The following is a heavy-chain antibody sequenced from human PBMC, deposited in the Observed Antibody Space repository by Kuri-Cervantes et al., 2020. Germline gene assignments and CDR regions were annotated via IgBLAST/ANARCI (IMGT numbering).Heavy chain of an antibody. CDR1: GGSCSGYY. CDR2: INHSGST. D-gene: IGHD6-19*01. Sequence: SETLSLSCAVYGGSCSGYYWSWIRQPPGKGLEWIGEINHSGSTNYNPSLKSRVTISVDTSKNQFSLKLSSVTAADTAVYYCARGGGQWLSGSRKAKGWSDYWGQGTLVTVSS. V-gene: IGHV4-34*01. J-gene: IGHJ4*02. CDR3: ARGGGQWLSGSRKAKGWSDY.